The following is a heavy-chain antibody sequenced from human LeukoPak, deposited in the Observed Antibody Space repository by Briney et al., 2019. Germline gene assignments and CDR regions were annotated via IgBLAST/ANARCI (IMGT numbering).Heavy chain of an antibody. Sequence: GASVKVSCKASGYTFTTYEIHWVRQATGQGPEWMGWMNPNSGKTGFAQKFQGRITITRNTSINTAYMDLTSLISEDTAVYYCVRWIKAGHYYFDNWRQGTLVTVSS. CDR2: MNPNSGKT. CDR3: VRWIKAGHYYFDN. J-gene: IGHJ4*02. D-gene: IGHD2-2*03. V-gene: IGHV1-8*03. CDR1: GYTFTTYE.